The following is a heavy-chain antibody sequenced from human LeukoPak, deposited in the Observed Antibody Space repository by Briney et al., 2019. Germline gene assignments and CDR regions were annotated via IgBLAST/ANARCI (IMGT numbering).Heavy chain of an antibody. J-gene: IGHJ3*02. Sequence: SVKVSCKASGGTFSSYAISWVRQAPGQGLEWMGRIIPIFATANYAQKFQGRVTITTDESTSTAYMELSSLRSEDTAVYYCARDSDWDDAFDIWGQGTMVTVSS. V-gene: IGHV1-69*05. CDR1: GGTFSSYA. CDR2: IIPIFATA. D-gene: IGHD3-9*01. CDR3: ARDSDWDDAFDI.